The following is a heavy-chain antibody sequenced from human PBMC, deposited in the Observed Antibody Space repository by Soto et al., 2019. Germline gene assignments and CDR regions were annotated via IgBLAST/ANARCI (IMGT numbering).Heavy chain of an antibody. CDR3: ARLLTYCSAGSCYSDFPYYGMNV. J-gene: IGHJ6*02. CDR2: IYHSGTA. CDR1: GGSIRSFF. V-gene: IGHV4-59*08. D-gene: IGHD2-15*01. Sequence: PSETLSLTCTVSGGSIRSFFWSWIRQPPGKGLEWIGYIYHSGTANYNPSIKSRVTISVDTSKNQFSLKLSSVTAADTAVYSCARLLTYCSAGSCYSDFPYYGMNVWGQGTTVAVSS.